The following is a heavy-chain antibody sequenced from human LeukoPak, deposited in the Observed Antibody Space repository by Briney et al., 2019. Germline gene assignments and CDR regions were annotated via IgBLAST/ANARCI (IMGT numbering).Heavy chain of an antibody. CDR2: ISSSSSYI. D-gene: IGHD2-15*01. J-gene: IGHJ6*02. V-gene: IGHV3-21*01. CDR3: AREDRAVVGYGTDV. Sequence: GGSLRLSCAASGFTFSSYSMTWVRQAPGKGLEWVSSISSSSSYIYYADSVKGRFTISRDNAKNSLYLQMNSLRAEDTAVYYCAREDRAVVGYGTDVWGQGTTVTVSS. CDR1: GFTFSSYS.